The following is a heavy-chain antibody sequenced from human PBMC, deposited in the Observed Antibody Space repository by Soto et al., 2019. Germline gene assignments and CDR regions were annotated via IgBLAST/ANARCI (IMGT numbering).Heavy chain of an antibody. J-gene: IGHJ4*02. D-gene: IGHD6-13*01. CDR2: ISGSGGST. CDR3: AGSIAAAGTFGPQGY. V-gene: IGHV3-23*01. Sequence: GGSLILSCAASGFTCSSYSMSWVRQAPGKGLEWVSAISGSGGSTYYADSVKGRFTISRDNSKNTLYLQMNSLRAEDTAVYYCAGSIAAAGTFGPQGYWGQGTLVTVSS. CDR1: GFTCSSYS.